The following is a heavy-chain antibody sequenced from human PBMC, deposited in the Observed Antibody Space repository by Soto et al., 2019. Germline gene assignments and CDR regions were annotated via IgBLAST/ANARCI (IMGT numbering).Heavy chain of an antibody. CDR1: GFTFSSYG. CDR3: ARAQMTGTFDY. Sequence: PGGSLRLSCAASGFTFSSYGMHWVRQAPGKGLEWVAVIWYDGSNKYYADSVKGRFTISRDNSENTLYLQMSSLGAEDTAIYYCARAQMTGTFDYWGQGTLVTVSS. V-gene: IGHV3-33*01. CDR2: IWYDGSNK. D-gene: IGHD3-9*01. J-gene: IGHJ4*02.